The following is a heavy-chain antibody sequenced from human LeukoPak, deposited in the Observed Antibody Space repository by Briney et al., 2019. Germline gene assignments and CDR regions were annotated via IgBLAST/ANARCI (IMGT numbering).Heavy chain of an antibody. CDR1: GFTFSSYS. CDR3: ARSPSGNSGSYLH. CDR2: ISSSSSYI. V-gene: IGHV3-21*01. J-gene: IGHJ4*02. D-gene: IGHD1-26*01. Sequence: GGSLRLSCAASGFTFSSYSMNWVRQAPGKGLEWVLSISSSSSYIYYADSVKGRFTISRDNAKNSLYLQMNSLRAEDTAVYYCARSPSGNSGSYLHWGQGTLVTVSS.